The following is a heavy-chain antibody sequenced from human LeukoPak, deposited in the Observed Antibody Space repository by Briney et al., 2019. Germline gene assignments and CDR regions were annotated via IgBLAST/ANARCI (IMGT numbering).Heavy chain of an antibody. Sequence: PSETLSLACTVSGGSISSYYWSWIRQPPGKGLEWIGYIYYSGSTNYNPSLKSRVTISVDTSKNQFSLHLNSVTPEDTAVYYCARGGGYDHCDYWGQGTLVTVSS. CDR2: IYYSGST. D-gene: IGHD5-12*01. CDR3: ARGGGYDHCDY. CDR1: GGSISSYY. J-gene: IGHJ4*02. V-gene: IGHV4-59*12.